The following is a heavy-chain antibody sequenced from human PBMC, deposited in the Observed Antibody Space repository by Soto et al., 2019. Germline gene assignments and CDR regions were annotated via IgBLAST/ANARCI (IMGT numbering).Heavy chain of an antibody. J-gene: IGHJ4*02. CDR2: IWYDGSKQ. D-gene: IGHD2-2*01. CDR3: VRDAGVTSYYFDS. V-gene: IGHV3-33*01. CDR1: GYTFSAYG. Sequence: QVQLVESGGRVVQPGSSLRLSCVASGYTFSAYGMHWVRQAPGKGLEWVAVIWYDGSKQYYPDSVQGRFIISRDDSKSTVYLQMDSLRVEDTAVYYCVRDAGVTSYYFDSWGQGTLVTVSS.